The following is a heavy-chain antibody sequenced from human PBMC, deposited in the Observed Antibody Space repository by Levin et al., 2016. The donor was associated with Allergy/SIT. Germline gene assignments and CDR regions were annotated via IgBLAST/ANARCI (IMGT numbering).Heavy chain of an antibody. D-gene: IGHD2-15*01. J-gene: IGHJ4*02. V-gene: IGHV4-61*01. Sequence: SETLSLTCTVSGGSVSTRSYYWSWIRQPPGKGLEWIGYMYYSGSTNYNPSLKSRVSISVDTSTNQFSLNLNSVTAADTAVYYCARGGCSGGNCYPGDYWGQGTLVTVSS. CDR2: MYYSGST. CDR1: GGSVSTRSYY. CDR3: ARGGCSGGNCYPGDY.